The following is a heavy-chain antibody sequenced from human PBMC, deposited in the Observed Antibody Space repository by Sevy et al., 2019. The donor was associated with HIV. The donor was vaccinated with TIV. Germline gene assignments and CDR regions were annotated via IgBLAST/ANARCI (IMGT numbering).Heavy chain of an antibody. CDR1: GYSFTSYW. D-gene: IGHD1-1*01. CDR3: ARQDPTYYYGMDV. J-gene: IGHJ6*02. CDR2: IYHGDSDT. V-gene: IGHV5-51*01. Sequence: GESLKISCKGSGYSFTSYWIGWVRQMPGKGLEWMGIIYHGDSDTRYSPSFQGQVTISADKSINTAYLQWSSLKASDTAMYYCARQDPTYYYGMDVWGQGTTVTVSS.